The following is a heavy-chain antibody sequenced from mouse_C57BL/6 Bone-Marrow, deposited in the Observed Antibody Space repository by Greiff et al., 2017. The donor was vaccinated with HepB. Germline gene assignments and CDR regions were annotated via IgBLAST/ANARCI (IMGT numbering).Heavy chain of an antibody. Sequence: QVQLKQSGAELARPGASVKLSCKASGYTFTSYGISWVKQRTGQGLEWIGEIYPRSGNTYYNEKFKGKATLTADKSSSTAYMELRSLTSEDSAVYFCARWIYYYGSSYRNYFDYWGQGTTLTVSS. D-gene: IGHD1-1*01. CDR2: IYPRSGNT. V-gene: IGHV1-81*01. CDR1: GYTFTSYG. CDR3: ARWIYYYGSSYRNYFDY. J-gene: IGHJ2*01.